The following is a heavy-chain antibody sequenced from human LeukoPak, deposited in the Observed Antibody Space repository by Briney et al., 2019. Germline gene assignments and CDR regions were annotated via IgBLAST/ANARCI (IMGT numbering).Heavy chain of an antibody. J-gene: IGHJ4*02. Sequence: PSETLPLTCTVSGGSISSYYWSWIRQPPGKGLEWIGYIYYSGSTNYNPSLKSRVTISVDTSKNQFSLKLSSVTAADTAVYYCARDNCSSTSCYGGFDYWGQGTLVTVSS. V-gene: IGHV4-59*01. CDR2: IYYSGST. CDR1: GGSISSYY. CDR3: ARDNCSSTSCYGGFDY. D-gene: IGHD2-2*01.